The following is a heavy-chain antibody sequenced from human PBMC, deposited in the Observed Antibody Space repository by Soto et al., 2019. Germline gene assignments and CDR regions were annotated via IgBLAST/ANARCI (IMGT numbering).Heavy chain of an antibody. CDR1: GFLFTDYY. CDR3: ARDLRFSSHNYFDF. V-gene: IGHV3-11*06. Sequence: GGSLRLSCTASGFLFTDYYMGWVRQPPGKGLEWLAYIDGSSDYTNSADTVKGRFTISTDTAKNSVFLQMNNLRADDTAVYYFARDLRFSSHNYFDFWGRGTLVTVSS. CDR2: IDGSSDYT. J-gene: IGHJ4*02. D-gene: IGHD3-16*01.